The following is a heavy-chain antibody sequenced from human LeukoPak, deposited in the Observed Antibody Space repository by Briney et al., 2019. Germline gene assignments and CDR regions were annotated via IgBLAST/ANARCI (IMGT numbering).Heavy chain of an antibody. D-gene: IGHD2-15*01. CDR3: ARGGYSRGFDY. CDR1: GFTFDDYG. J-gene: IGHJ4*02. Sequence: PGGSLRLSCAASGFTFDDYGMSWVRQAPGKGLEWVSSISSSSSYIYYADSVKGRFTISRDNAKNSLYLEMNSLRAEDTAVYYCARGGYSRGFDYWGQGTLVTVSS. V-gene: IGHV3-21*01. CDR2: ISSSSSYI.